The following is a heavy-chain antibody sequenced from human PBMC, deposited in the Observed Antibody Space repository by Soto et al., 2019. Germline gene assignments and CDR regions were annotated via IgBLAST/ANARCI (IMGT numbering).Heavy chain of an antibody. CDR2: IYHSGST. V-gene: IGHV4-59*01. D-gene: IGHD2-8*01. CDR1: GGSIGGDS. Sequence: PSETLSLTCTLSGGSIGGDSWSWVRQFPGKGLDFIGYIYHSGSTNYNPSLKSRVTISMDTSKNQFSLRLSSVTAADTAVYYCARAGIVQVSYAMDVWGQGTTVTVSS. CDR3: ARAGIVQVSYAMDV. J-gene: IGHJ6*02.